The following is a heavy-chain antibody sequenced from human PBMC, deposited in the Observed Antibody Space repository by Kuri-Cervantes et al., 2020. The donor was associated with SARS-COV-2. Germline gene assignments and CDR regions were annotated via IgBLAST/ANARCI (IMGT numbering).Heavy chain of an antibody. CDR2: IYYSGST. J-gene: IGHJ5*02. D-gene: IGHD3-3*01. Sequence: ESLKISCTVSGGSISSHYWSWIRQPPGKGLEWIGYIYYSGSTNYNPSLKSRVTISVDTSKNQFSLKLSSVTAADTAVYYCARGGDFWSGYHDNWFDPWGQGTLVTVSS. CDR3: ARGGDFWSGYHDNWFDP. CDR1: GGSISSHY. V-gene: IGHV4-59*11.